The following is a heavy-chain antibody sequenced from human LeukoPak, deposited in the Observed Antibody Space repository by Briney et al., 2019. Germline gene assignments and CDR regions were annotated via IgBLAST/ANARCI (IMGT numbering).Heavy chain of an antibody. V-gene: IGHV4-59*12. D-gene: IGHD5-24*01. CDR1: GGSISSYY. J-gene: IGHJ4*02. CDR2: IYYSGST. CDR3: ARAPSRDGYNPPY. Sequence: SETLSLTCTVSGGSISSYYWSWIRQPPGKGLEWIGYIYYSGSTNYNPSLKSRVTISVDTSKNQFSLKLSSVTAADTAVYYCARAPSRDGYNPPYWGQGTLVTVSS.